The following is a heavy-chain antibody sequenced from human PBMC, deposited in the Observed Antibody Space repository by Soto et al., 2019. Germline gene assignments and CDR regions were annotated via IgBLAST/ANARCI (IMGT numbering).Heavy chain of an antibody. CDR3: ARAVTIFGVVMNWFDP. Sequence: PSETLSLTCTVSGGSISSGDYYWSWIRQPPGKGLEWIGYIYYSGSTYYNPSLKSRVTISVDTSKNQFSLKLSSVTAADTAVYYCARAVTIFGVVMNWFDPWGQGTLVTVSS. CDR2: IYYSGST. D-gene: IGHD3-3*01. J-gene: IGHJ5*02. CDR1: GGSISSGDYY. V-gene: IGHV4-30-4*01.